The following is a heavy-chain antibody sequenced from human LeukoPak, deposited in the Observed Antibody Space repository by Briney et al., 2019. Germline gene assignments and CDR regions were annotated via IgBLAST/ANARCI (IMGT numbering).Heavy chain of an antibody. D-gene: IGHD5-18*01. Sequence: GGSLRLSCAASGFTFGSYAISWVRQAPGKGLEWVSAIDGSCLSPLYADSVRGRSTLSRDNSKNTVYLEMNSLRAEDTDVYYCAKGTTAMVVDYYYGMDVWGQGTTVTVSS. CDR3: AKGTTAMVVDYYYGMDV. CDR2: IDGSCLSP. V-gene: IGHV3-23*01. J-gene: IGHJ6*02. CDR1: GFTFGSYA.